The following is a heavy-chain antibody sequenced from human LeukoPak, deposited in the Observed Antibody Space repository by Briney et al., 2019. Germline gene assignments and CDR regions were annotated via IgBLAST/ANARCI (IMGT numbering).Heavy chain of an antibody. Sequence: SETLSLTCNVSLGSISTTSYCWDWIRQPPGKGLEWIGSICYTRTTYYNPSHQSRVTMSVDTSKNQFSLRLNSVTAADTAVYYCAASYTRNLFPTAVDFWGQGILVTVSS. D-gene: IGHD2-2*02. J-gene: IGHJ4*02. CDR3: AASYTRNLFPTAVDF. CDR2: ICYTRTT. CDR1: LGSISTTSYC. V-gene: IGHV4-39*07.